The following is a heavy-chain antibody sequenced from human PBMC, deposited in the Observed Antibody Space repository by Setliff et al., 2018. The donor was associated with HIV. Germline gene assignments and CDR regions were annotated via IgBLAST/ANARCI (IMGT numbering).Heavy chain of an antibody. D-gene: IGHD3-10*01. Sequence: SETLSLTCAVSGDSVTTSSWWSWVRQSPGKGLEWIGEIYRSGSTNYNPSLKSRVTISLDKSKNQFSLKVNSVTAADTAVYYNLYDGSPVYGMDVWGQGTTVTSP. V-gene: IGHV4-4*02. CDR3: LYDGSPVYGMDV. J-gene: IGHJ6*02. CDR1: GDSVTTSSW. CDR2: IYRSGST.